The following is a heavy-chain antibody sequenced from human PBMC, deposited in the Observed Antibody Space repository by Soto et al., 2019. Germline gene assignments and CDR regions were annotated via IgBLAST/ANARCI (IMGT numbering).Heavy chain of an antibody. J-gene: IGHJ4*02. D-gene: IGHD3-16*02. CDR3: VKDRLEVSYRCDK. CDR2: ISSDGSET. Sequence: VQLVESGGGVVQPGRSLRLSCAASGFIFNTYGMHWVRQAPGKGLEWVAVISSDGSETYYGDSAKGRFTISRDNSKKSLFLETPSVVFEYTGVYYGVKDRLEVSYRCDKWGQGALVTATS. CDR1: GFIFNTYG. V-gene: IGHV3-30*18.